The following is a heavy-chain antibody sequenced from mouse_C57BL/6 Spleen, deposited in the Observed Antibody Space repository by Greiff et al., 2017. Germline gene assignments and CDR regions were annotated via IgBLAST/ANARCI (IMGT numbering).Heavy chain of an antibody. CDR2: IYPSDSET. D-gene: IGHD1-1*01. J-gene: IGHJ2*01. CDR1: GYTFTSYW. V-gene: IGHV1-61*01. CDR3: ATYYYGSAFDY. Sequence: VQLQQSGAELVRPGSSVKLSCKASGYTFTSYWMDWVKQRPGQGLEWIGNIYPSDSETHYNQKFKDKATLTVDKSSSTAYMQLSSLTSEDSAVYYCATYYYGSAFDYWGQGTTLTVSS.